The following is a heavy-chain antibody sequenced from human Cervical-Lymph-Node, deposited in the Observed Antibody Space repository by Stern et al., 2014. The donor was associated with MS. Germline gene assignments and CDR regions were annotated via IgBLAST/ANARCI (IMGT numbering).Heavy chain of an antibody. CDR3: ARDKPVAVIYYYGMDV. CDR1: GYTFTTYA. Sequence: VQLLQSGAEVKKPGASVTVSCEASGYTFTTYAIHWVRQAPGQRLEWMGWIKAANGNTKYSQKFQGRVTITRDTSASTAYMELSSLKSEDTAVYYCARDKPVAVIYYYGMDVWGQGTTVTVSS. D-gene: IGHD2-15*01. CDR2: IKAANGNT. V-gene: IGHV1-3*01. J-gene: IGHJ6*02.